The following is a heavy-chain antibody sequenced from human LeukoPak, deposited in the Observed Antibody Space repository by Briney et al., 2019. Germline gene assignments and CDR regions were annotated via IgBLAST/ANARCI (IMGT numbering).Heavy chain of an antibody. D-gene: IGHD6-19*01. CDR2: IWYDGSNK. Sequence: GGSLRLSCAASGFTFSDYYMSWVRQAPGKGLEWVAVIWYDGSNKYYADSVKGRFTISRDNSKNTLYLQMNSLRAEDTAVYYCARGGSSGWYRHYYFDYWGQGTLVTVSS. CDR1: GFTFSDYY. CDR3: ARGGSSGWYRHYYFDY. J-gene: IGHJ4*02. V-gene: IGHV3-33*08.